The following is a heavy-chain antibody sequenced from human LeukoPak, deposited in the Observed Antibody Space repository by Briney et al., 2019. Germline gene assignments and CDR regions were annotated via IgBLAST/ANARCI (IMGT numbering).Heavy chain of an antibody. CDR3: ATIKRGSIFGYFDF. Sequence: LPETLSPTRTVSGGSISSHYWSWIRQPPGKGLEWIAYLFDSVNTKDNPSLQSRLTLSADTSTNQFSLRLSSVTAADTAVYYCATIKRGSIFGYFDFWGQGIKVTVSS. V-gene: IGHV4-59*11. CDR2: LFDSVNT. D-gene: IGHD5-18*01. J-gene: IGHJ4*02. CDR1: GGSISSHY.